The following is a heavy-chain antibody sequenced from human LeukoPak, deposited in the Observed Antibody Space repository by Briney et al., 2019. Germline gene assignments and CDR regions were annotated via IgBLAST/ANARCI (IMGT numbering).Heavy chain of an antibody. CDR2: IIPIFGTA. Sequence: GSSVKVSCKASGGTFSSYAISWVRQAPGQGLEWMGGIIPIFGTANYAQKFQGRVTITTDESTSTAYMELSSLRSEDTAVYYCATHVGLGYCSSTSCYMDYWGQGTLVTVSS. D-gene: IGHD2-2*02. CDR3: ATHVGLGYCSSTSCYMDY. V-gene: IGHV1-69*05. J-gene: IGHJ4*02. CDR1: GGTFSSYA.